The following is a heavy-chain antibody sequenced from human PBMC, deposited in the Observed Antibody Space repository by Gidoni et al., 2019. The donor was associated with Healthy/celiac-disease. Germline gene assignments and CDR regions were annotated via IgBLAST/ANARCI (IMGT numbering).Heavy chain of an antibody. CDR3: ARVPWGLSWFDP. J-gene: IGHJ5*02. D-gene: IGHD7-27*01. CDR2: IYYSGST. CDR1: GGSISSGDYS. V-gene: IGHV4-30-4*01. Sequence: VPLQESGPGLVKPSQTLSLTCTVSGGSISSGDYSWSWIRQPPGKCLEWIGYIYYSGSTYYHPSLKSRVTISVDTSKNQFSLKLSSVTAADTAVYYCARVPWGLSWFDPWGQGTLVTVSS.